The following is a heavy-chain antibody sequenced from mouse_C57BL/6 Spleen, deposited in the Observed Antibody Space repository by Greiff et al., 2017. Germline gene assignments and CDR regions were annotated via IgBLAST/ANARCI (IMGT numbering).Heavy chain of an antibody. D-gene: IGHD2-1*01. V-gene: IGHV5-12*01. J-gene: IGHJ3*01. CDR3: ARHGKGSY. CDR2: ISNGGGST. CDR1: GFTFSDYY. Sequence: EVKLQESGGGLVQPGGSLKLSCAASGFTFSDYYMYWVRQTPEKRLEWVAYISNGGGSTYYPDTVKGRFTISRDNAKNTLYLQMSRLKSEDTAMYYCARHGKGSYWGQRTLVTVSA.